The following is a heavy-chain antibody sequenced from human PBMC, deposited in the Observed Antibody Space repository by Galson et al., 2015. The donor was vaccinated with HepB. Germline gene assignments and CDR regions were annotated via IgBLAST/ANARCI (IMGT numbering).Heavy chain of an antibody. CDR3: ARARRAMLEPGNSEGAPIFDY. CDR1: GGTFSSYA. J-gene: IGHJ4*02. Sequence: SVKVSCKASGGTFSSYAISWVRQAPGQGLEWMGGIIPIFGTANYAQKFQGRVTITADESTSTAYMELSSLRSEDTAVYYCARARRAMLEPGNSEGAPIFDYWGQGTLVTVSS. V-gene: IGHV1-69*13. CDR2: IIPIFGTA. D-gene: IGHD3-10*02.